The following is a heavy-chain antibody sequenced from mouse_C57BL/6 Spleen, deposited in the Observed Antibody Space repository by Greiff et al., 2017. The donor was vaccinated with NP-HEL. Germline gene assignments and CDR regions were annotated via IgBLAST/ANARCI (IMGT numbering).Heavy chain of an antibody. J-gene: IGHJ2*01. CDR2: IYPRSGNT. V-gene: IGHV1-81*01. Sequence: QVQLKQSGAELARPGASVKLSCKASGYTFTSYGISWVKQRTGQGLEWIGEIYPRSGNTYYNEKFKGKATLTADKSSSTAYMELRSLTSEDSAVYFCASGSSYGYWGQGTTLTVSS. CDR1: GYTFTSYG. D-gene: IGHD1-1*01. CDR3: ASGSSYGY.